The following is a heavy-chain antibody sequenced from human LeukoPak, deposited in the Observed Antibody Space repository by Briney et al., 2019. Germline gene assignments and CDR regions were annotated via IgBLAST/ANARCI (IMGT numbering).Heavy chain of an antibody. CDR3: ARERVWRYCGGDSCGWFDP. CDR1: GGSISSGSYY. CDR2: IYTSGST. Sequence: PSETPSLTCTVPGGSISSGSYYWSWIRQPAGKGLEWIGRIYTSGSTNYNPSLKSRVTISVDTSKNQFSLKLSSVTAADTAVYYCARERVWRYCGGDSCGWFDPWGQGTLVTVSS. V-gene: IGHV4-61*02. J-gene: IGHJ5*02. D-gene: IGHD2-21*02.